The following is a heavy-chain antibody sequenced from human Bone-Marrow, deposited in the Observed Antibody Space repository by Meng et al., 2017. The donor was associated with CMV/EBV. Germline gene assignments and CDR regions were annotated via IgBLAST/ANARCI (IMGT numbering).Heavy chain of an antibody. CDR3: ARDGNDLEYYYGMDV. V-gene: IGHV3-11*04. J-gene: IGHJ6*02. Sequence: GESLKISCAASGFTFSDYYMSWIRQAPGKGLEWVSYISSSGSTIYYADSVKGRFTISRDNAKNSLYLQMNSLRAEDTAVYYCARDGNDLEYYYGMDVWGQGNTVTFSS. D-gene: IGHD1-1*01. CDR2: ISSSGSTI. CDR1: GFTFSDYY.